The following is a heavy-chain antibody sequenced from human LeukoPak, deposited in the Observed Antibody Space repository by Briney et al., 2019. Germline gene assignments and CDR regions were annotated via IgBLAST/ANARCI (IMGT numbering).Heavy chain of an antibody. D-gene: IGHD3-10*01. V-gene: IGHV3-21*01. Sequence: GGSLRLSCAASGFTFSSNSMSWVRQAPGKGLEWVSSISSSSSYIYYADSVKGRLTISRDNAKNSLYLQMNSLRAEDTAVYYCARDLIPGYYGSGYYWGQGTMVTVSS. CDR2: ISSSSSYI. J-gene: IGHJ3*01. CDR1: GFTFSSNS. CDR3: ARDLIPGYYGSGYY.